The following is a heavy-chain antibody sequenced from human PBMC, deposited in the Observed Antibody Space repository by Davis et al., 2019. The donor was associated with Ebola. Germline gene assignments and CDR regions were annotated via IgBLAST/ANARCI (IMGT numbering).Heavy chain of an antibody. V-gene: IGHV3-74*01. J-gene: IGHJ4*02. CDR2: ITNDGTRT. Sequence: GESLKISCAASGFIFSDYWMNWVRHTPGKGLVWVSRITNDGTRTSYADSVQGRFTISRDNAKNTLFLQLNSLRVEDTAIYYCARREAASIDYWGQGTLVTVSS. CDR3: ARREAASIDY. D-gene: IGHD6-25*01. CDR1: GFIFSDYW.